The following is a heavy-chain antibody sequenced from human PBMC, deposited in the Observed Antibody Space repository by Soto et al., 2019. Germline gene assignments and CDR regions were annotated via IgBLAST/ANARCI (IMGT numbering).Heavy chain of an antibody. CDR2: INPNSGGT. CDR3: ARALGITYYDFWSGYLGCCGVDQTFDP. CDR1: GYTFTGYY. V-gene: IGHV1-2*04. J-gene: IGHJ5*02. D-gene: IGHD3-3*01. Sequence: QVPLVQSGAEVKKPGASVKVSCKASGYTFTGYYMHWVRQAPGQGLEWMGWINPNSGGTNYAQKFQGWVTMTRDTSISTAYMELSRLRSDDTAVYYCARALGITYYDFWSGYLGCCGVDQTFDPWGQGTLVTVSS.